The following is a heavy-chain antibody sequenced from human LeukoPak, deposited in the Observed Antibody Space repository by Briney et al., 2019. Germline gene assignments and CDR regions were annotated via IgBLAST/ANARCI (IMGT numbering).Heavy chain of an antibody. CDR2: ISGSDDST. J-gene: IGHJ4*02. CDR3: AREDTSSAFPPDY. V-gene: IGHV3-23*01. CDR1: GFTFSSYA. D-gene: IGHD6-25*01. Sequence: GGSLRLSCAASGFTFSSYAMSWVRQAPGKGLEWVSAISGSDDSTYYADSVKGRFTISRDNSKNTVYLQMNSLRAEDTAVYYCAREDTSSAFPPDYWGQGTLVTVSS.